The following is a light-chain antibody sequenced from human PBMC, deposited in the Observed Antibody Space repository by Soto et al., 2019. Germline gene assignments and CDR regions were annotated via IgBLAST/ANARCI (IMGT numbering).Light chain of an antibody. V-gene: IGLV2-11*01. J-gene: IGLJ2*01. Sequence: QSALTQPGSVSGSPGQSVTISCTGTSSDVGGYNYVSWYQQHPGKAPKLMIYDVSKRPSGVPDRFSGSKSGNTASLTISGLQAEDEADYYCCSYAGSDVVFGGGTKLTVL. CDR2: DVS. CDR3: CSYAGSDVV. CDR1: SSDVGGYNY.